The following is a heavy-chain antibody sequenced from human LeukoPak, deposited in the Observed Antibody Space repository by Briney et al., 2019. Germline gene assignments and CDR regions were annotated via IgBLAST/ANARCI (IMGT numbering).Heavy chain of an antibody. J-gene: IGHJ4*02. Sequence: GASVKVSCKASGYTFTAYYVYWVRQAHGQGLEWMGWINPNSGGTNYAQKFQGRVTMTRDTSISTAYMELSRLTSDDTAVYYCARVSLTAQYLLDYWGQGTLVTVSS. CDR3: ARVSLTAQYLLDY. D-gene: IGHD2/OR15-2a*01. V-gene: IGHV1-2*02. CDR2: INPNSGGT. CDR1: GYTFTAYY.